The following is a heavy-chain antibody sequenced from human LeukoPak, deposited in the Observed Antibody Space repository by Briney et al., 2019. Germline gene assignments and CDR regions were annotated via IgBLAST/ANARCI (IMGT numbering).Heavy chain of an antibody. CDR3: AKESPYYSGRDYYFDY. CDR2: ISGSGVST. D-gene: IGHD3-10*01. Sequence: QPGGSLRLSCAASGFTFHSYAMSWVRQAPGKGLEWVSAISGSGVSTYYADSVKGRFTISRDNSKDTLYLQMNSLRAEDTAVYYCAKESPYYSGRDYYFDYWGPGTLVTVSS. V-gene: IGHV3-23*01. J-gene: IGHJ4*02. CDR1: GFTFHSYA.